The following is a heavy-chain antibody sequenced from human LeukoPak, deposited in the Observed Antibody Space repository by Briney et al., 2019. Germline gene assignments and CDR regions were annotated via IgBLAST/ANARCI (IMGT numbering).Heavy chain of an antibody. J-gene: IGHJ4*02. CDR3: ARGYCSGGSCYPDY. CDR2: IYTSGST. D-gene: IGHD2-15*01. CDR1: GGSISSYY. V-gene: IGHV4-4*07. Sequence: SSETLSLTCTVSGGSISSYYWSWIRQPAGKGLEWIGRIYTSGSTNYNPSLKSRVTMSVDTSKNQFSLKLSSVTAADTAVYCCARGYCSGGSCYPDYWGQGTLVTVSS.